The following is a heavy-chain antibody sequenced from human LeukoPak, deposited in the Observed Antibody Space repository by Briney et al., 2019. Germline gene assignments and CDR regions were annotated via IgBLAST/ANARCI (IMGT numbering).Heavy chain of an antibody. V-gene: IGHV4-34*01. CDR3: ASPSIQYDFWSGYLNYYYYYMDV. D-gene: IGHD3-3*01. Sequence: SETLSLTCAVYGGSFSGYYWSWIRQPPGKGLEWIGEINHSGSTNYNPSLKSRVTISVDTSKNQFSLKLSSVTAADTAVYYCASPSIQYDFWSGYLNYYYYYMDVWGKGTTVTVSS. J-gene: IGHJ6*03. CDR1: GGSFSGYY. CDR2: INHSGST.